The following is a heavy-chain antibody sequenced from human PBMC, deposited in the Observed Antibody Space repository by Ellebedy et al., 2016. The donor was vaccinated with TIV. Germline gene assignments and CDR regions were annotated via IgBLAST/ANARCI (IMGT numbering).Heavy chain of an antibody. CDR3: ARGKDSGNYVGWFDP. Sequence: ASVKVSCKASGGTFSSYGISWVRQAPGQGLEWVGGILPISTTPNYAQKFQGRVTITADESANIVYMELSSLSSEDTAVYYCARGKDSGNYVGWFDPWGQGTLVTVSS. CDR2: ILPISTTP. CDR1: GGTFSSYG. V-gene: IGHV1-69*13. D-gene: IGHD4-11*01. J-gene: IGHJ5*02.